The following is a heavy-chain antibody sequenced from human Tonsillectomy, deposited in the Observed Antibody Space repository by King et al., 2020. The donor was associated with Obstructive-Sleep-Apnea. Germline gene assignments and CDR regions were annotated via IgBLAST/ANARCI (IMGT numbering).Heavy chain of an antibody. CDR2: IIPILGIA. V-gene: IGHV1-69*04. CDR1: GGTFSSYA. J-gene: IGHJ6*02. D-gene: IGHD6-6*01. Sequence: QLVQSGAEVKKPGSSVKVSCKASGGTFSSYAISWVRQAPGQGLEWMGGIIPILGIANYAQKFQGRVTITADKSTSTAYMELSSLRSEDTAVYYCAESWRTPPPEYSSSWNVWGQGTTVTVSS. CDR3: AESWRTPPPEYSSSWNV.